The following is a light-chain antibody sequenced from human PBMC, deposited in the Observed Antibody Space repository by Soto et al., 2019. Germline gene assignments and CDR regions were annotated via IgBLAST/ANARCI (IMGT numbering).Light chain of an antibody. CDR2: AAS. CDR1: QSISNY. CDR3: HQYGTSPPVT. Sequence: DIQMTQSPSSLSASVGDRVTITCRASQSISNYLNWYQQKPGKAPKLLIYAASSLQSGVPSRFSGSGSGTDFTLTISRLEPEDFAVYYCHQYGTSPPVTFGQGTRLEI. J-gene: IGKJ5*01. V-gene: IGKV1-39*01.